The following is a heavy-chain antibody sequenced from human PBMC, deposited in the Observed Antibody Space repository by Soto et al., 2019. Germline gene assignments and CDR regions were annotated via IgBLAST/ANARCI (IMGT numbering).Heavy chain of an antibody. V-gene: IGHV1-18*01. Sequence: ASVKVSCKASGYTFTSYGISWVRQAPGQGLEWMGWISGYNGKTNYAQKVQDRVTMTTDTSTSTVYMELRSLRSDDTAMYYCGRDPELWDENVATRPSIYYYGMDVWGQGTTVTVSS. CDR2: ISGYNGKT. CDR3: GRDPELWDENVATRPSIYYYGMDV. CDR1: GYTFTSYG. J-gene: IGHJ6*02. D-gene: IGHD3-16*01.